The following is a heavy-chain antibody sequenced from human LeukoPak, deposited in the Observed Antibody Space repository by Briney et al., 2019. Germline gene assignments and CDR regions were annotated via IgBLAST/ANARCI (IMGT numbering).Heavy chain of an antibody. Sequence: SQTLSLTCTVSGGSISSGGYYWSWIRQHPGKGLEWIGYIYYSGSTYYNPSLKSRVTISVDRSKNQFSLKLSSVTAADTAVYYCARERDSGGYFDYWGQGTLVTVSS. D-gene: IGHD2-21*01. V-gene: IGHV4-31*03. CDR1: GGSISSGGYY. CDR2: IYYSGST. CDR3: ARERDSGGYFDY. J-gene: IGHJ4*02.